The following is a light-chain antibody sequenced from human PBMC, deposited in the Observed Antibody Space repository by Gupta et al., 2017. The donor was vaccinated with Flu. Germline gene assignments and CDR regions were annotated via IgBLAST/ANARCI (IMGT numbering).Light chain of an antibody. CDR3: QVWDSSSDQYV. CDR1: NIGSKR. J-gene: IGLJ1*01. Sequence: GKTARITCGGNNIGSKRVHWYQQKPGQAPVLVFYDDSDRPSGVPERFSGSNSGNTATLTISRVEAGDEADYYCQVWDSSSDQYVFGTGTKVTVL. CDR2: DDS. V-gene: IGLV3-21*03.